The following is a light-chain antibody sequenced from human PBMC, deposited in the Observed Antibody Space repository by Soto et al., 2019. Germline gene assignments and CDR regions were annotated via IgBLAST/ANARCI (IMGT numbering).Light chain of an antibody. V-gene: IGLV2-14*01. CDR3: SSYTSSSIEYV. CDR2: EVS. J-gene: IGLJ1*01. Sequence: QSALTQPASVSGSPGQSITISCTGTSSDVGGYNYVSWYQQHPGKSPQLLIYEVSNRPAGVSNRLSGSKSGNTAALTISGIQAEDEADYSGSSYTSSSIEYVFGTGTKLTVL. CDR1: SSDVGGYNY.